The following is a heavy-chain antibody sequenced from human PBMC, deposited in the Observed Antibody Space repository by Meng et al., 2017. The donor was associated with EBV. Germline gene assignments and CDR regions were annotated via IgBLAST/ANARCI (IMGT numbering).Heavy chain of an antibody. D-gene: IGHD3-16*02. CDR3: ARARTFGGVIPPDY. Sequence: VRLVPSGAEVKKPGDSVKLSCKASGYTFTSYGISWVRQAPGQGLEWMGWISAYNGNTNYAQKLQGRVTMTTDTSTSTAYMELRSLRSDDTAVYYCARARTFGGVIPPDYWGQGTLVTVSS. CDR2: ISAYNGNT. V-gene: IGHV1-18*01. J-gene: IGHJ4*02. CDR1: GYTFTSYG.